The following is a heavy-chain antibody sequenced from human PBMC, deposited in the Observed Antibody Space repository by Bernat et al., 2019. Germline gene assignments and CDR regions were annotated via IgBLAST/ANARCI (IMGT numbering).Heavy chain of an antibody. CDR2: IYYSGST. CDR3: ARDRGAGHAFDI. V-gene: IGHV4-59*01. CDR1: GVSISSYY. Sequence: QVQLQESGPGLVKPSETLSLTCTVSGVSISSYYWSWIRQPPGKGLEWIGYIYYSGSTNYNPSLKSRVTISVDTSKNQFSLKLSSVTAADTAVYYCARDRGAGHAFDIWGQGTMVTVSS. D-gene: IGHD1-26*01. J-gene: IGHJ3*02.